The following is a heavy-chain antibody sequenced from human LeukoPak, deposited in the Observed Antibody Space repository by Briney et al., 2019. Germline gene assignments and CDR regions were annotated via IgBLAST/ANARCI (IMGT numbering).Heavy chain of an antibody. Sequence: PSETLSLTCTVSGDSISSSTYYWGWIRQAPGKGLEWIGSIYYSGSTYYNPSLKSRVTISVDTSKNQFSLRLSSVTAADTAMYYCARDDTYCSGGSCYSDYWGQGTLVTVSS. J-gene: IGHJ4*02. CDR3: ARDDTYCSGGSCYSDY. D-gene: IGHD2-15*01. CDR2: IYYSGST. V-gene: IGHV4-39*07. CDR1: GDSISSSTYY.